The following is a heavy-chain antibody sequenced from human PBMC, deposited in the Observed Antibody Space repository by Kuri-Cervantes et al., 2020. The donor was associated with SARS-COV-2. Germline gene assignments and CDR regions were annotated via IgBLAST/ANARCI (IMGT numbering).Heavy chain of an antibody. V-gene: IGHV3-48*02. CDR3: VIGSGGNS. Sequence: GGSLRLSCVGSGFTFSTYSMNWVRQAPGKGLEWTSYIGVGGTPIYYADSVRGRFTISRDKAKNSVCVQRGSLRDEDTAIYYCVIGSGGNSWGQGTLVTVSS. D-gene: IGHD3-10*01. CDR2: IGVGGTPI. CDR1: GFTFSTYS. J-gene: IGHJ4*02.